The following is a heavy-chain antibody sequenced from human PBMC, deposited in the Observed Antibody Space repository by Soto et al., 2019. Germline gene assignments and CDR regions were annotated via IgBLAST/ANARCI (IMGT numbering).Heavy chain of an antibody. CDR2: IIPIFDTA. V-gene: IGHV1-69*01. D-gene: IGHD2-15*01. Sequence: QVQLVQSGAEVKKPGSSVKVSCKASGGTFSSYAISWVRQAPGQGLEWMGGIIPIFDTANYAQKWQGRVTIPADEFTSPAYMAMGSVTSEDTAAYYCAQEECSDGSCYYRSQGTLVAVYS. CDR1: GGTFSSYA. CDR3: AQEECSDGSCYY. J-gene: IGHJ4*02.